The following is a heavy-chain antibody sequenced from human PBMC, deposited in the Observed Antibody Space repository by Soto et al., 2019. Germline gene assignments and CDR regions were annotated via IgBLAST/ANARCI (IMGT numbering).Heavy chain of an antibody. CDR2: INHSGST. J-gene: IGHJ5*02. D-gene: IGHD3-22*01. V-gene: IGHV4-34*01. CDR1: GGSFSGCY. CDR3: ARKMPTMIVVVIQNWFDP. Sequence: LSLTSDVYGGSFSGCYWSWVRPPPWKEMEWIGEINHSGSTNYNPSLKSRVTISVNTSKNQFSLKLSSVTAADTAVYYCARKMPTMIVVVIQNWFDPWGQGTLVTVSS.